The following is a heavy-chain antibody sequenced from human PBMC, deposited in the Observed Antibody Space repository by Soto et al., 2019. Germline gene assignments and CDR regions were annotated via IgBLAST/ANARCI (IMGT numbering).Heavy chain of an antibody. CDR2: IIPIFGTA. V-gene: IGHV1-69*13. D-gene: IGHD4-4*01. Sequence: SVKVSCKASGGTFSSYAISWVRQAPGQGLEWMGGIIPIFGTANYAQKFQGRVTITADESTSTAYMELSSLRSEDTAVYYCARGPRARTTVTLPPAYWGQGTLVTVSS. CDR1: GGTFSSYA. J-gene: IGHJ4*02. CDR3: ARGPRARTTVTLPPAY.